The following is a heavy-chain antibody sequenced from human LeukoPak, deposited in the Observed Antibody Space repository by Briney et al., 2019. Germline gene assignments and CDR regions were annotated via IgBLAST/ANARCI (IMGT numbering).Heavy chain of an antibody. D-gene: IGHD1-26*01. J-gene: IGHJ4*02. Sequence: AGGSLRLSCAASGFTFSSYSMSWVRQAPGKGLEWVSVIYSGGSTYYADSVKGRFTISRDNSKNTLYLQMNSLRAEDTAVYYCAREGGYSGSYRDCYFDYWGQGTLVTVSS. CDR3: AREGGYSGSYRDCYFDY. V-gene: IGHV3-66*02. CDR2: IYSGGST. CDR1: GFTFSSYS.